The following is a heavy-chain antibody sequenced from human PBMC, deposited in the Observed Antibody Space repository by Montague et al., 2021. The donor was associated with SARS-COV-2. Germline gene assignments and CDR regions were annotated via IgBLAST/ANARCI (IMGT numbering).Heavy chain of an antibody. CDR1: GFTFSNYG. V-gene: IGHV3-30*18. J-gene: IGHJ5*02. D-gene: IGHD6-13*01. CDR3: AKGPFYSSSPHWFDP. CDR2: ISYEGSDK. Sequence: SLRLSCAAPGFTFSNYGMEWVRQAPGKGLEWVAVISYEGSDKYYADSVKGRFTISRDNSKNTLYLQMNNLSTEDTAVYYCAKGPFYSSSPHWFDPWGQGILVTVSS.